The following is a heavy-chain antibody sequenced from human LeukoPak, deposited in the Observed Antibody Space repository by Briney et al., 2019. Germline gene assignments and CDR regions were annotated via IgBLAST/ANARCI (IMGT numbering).Heavy chain of an antibody. CDR1: GGSFSDYY. CDR3: ARGPYSYDSSGAFDI. D-gene: IGHD3-22*01. V-gene: IGHV4-34*01. Sequence: SETLSLTCAVYGGSFSDYYWSWIRQPPGKGLEYIGEINHSGSTNYNPSLKSRVTISVDTSKNQFSLKLSPVTAADTAVYFCARGPYSYDSSGAFDIWGQGTMVTVSS. CDR2: INHSGST. J-gene: IGHJ3*02.